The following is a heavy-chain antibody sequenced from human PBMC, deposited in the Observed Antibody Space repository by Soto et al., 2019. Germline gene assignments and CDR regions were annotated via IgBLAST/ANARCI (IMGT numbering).Heavy chain of an antibody. CDR2: IIPIFGPA. V-gene: IGHV1-69*06. CDR1: GGTFSTFA. J-gene: IGHJ4*02. CDR3: ARAAKRYFDY. Sequence: QVQLVQSGAEVRKPGSSVKVSCKASGGTFSTFAISWVRQAPGQGLEWMGGIIPIFGPANYAQKFQGRITITADKSTSTAYMELSSLTSEDTAVYYCARAAKRYFDYWGQGTLVTVSA.